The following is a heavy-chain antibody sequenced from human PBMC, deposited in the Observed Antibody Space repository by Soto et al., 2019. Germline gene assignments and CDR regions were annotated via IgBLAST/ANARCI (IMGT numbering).Heavy chain of an antibody. CDR3: ARASYSSRRCAFDI. V-gene: IGHV4-59*01. Sequence: SETLSLTCTVSGGSISSYYWSWIRQPPGKGLEWIGYIYYSGSTNYNPSLKSRVTISVDTSKNQFSLKLSSVTAADTAVYYCARASYSSRRCAFDIWGQGTMVTVSS. CDR1: GGSISSYY. D-gene: IGHD6-13*01. J-gene: IGHJ3*02. CDR2: IYYSGST.